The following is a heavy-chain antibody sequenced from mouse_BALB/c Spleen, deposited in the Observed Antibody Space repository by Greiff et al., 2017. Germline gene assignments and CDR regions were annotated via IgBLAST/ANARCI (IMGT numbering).Heavy chain of an antibody. CDR2: IYPGNVNT. V-gene: IGHV1S56*01. CDR3: ARGLGITTATRNAMDY. D-gene: IGHD1-2*01. Sequence: QVQLQQSGPELVKPGASVRISCKASGYTFTSYYIHWVKQRPGQGLEWIGWIYPGNVNTKYNEKFKGKATLTADKSSSTAYMQLSSRTSEDSAVYFCARGLGITTATRNAMDYWGQGTSVTVSS. J-gene: IGHJ4*01. CDR1: GYTFTSYY.